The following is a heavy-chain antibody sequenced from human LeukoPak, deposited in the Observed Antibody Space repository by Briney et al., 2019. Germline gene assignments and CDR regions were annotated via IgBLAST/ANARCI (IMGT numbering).Heavy chain of an antibody. CDR3: ARVSIAVAGTLGY. J-gene: IGHJ4*02. CDR2: IYSGGST. D-gene: IGHD6-19*01. CDR1: GFTVSSNY. Sequence: GGSLTLSCAASGFTVSSNYMSWVRQAPGKGLEWVSVIYSGGSTYYADSVKGRFTISRDNSKNTLYLQMNSLRAEDTAVYYCARVSIAVAGTLGYWGQGTLVTVSS. V-gene: IGHV3-66*01.